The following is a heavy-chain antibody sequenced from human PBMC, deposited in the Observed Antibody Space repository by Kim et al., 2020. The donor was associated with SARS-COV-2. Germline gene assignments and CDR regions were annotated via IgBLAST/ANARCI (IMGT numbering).Heavy chain of an antibody. D-gene: IGHD3-22*01. Sequence: ASVKVSCKASGYTFTGYYIHWVRQAPGQGLEYMGRINPNSGGTNYAQKFQGRVTMTRDTSISTAYMELSRLRSDDTAVYYCARVGDSSCPRFDYWGQGTLVTVSS. CDR1: GYTFTGYY. V-gene: IGHV1-2*06. J-gene: IGHJ4*02. CDR3: ARVGDSSCPRFDY. CDR2: INPNSGGT.